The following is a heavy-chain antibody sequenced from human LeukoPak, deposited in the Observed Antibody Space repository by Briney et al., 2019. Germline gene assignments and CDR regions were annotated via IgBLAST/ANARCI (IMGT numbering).Heavy chain of an antibody. J-gene: IGHJ4*02. Sequence: GGSLRLSCAASGFTLDDYGMSWVRQAPGKGLEWVSGINWNGGSTGYADSVKGRFTTSRDNAKNSLYLQMNSLRAEDTALYYCARVHYYYDSSGYYYRGFDYWGQGTLVTVSS. CDR1: GFTLDDYG. CDR2: INWNGGST. V-gene: IGHV3-20*04. CDR3: ARVHYYYDSSGYYYRGFDY. D-gene: IGHD3-22*01.